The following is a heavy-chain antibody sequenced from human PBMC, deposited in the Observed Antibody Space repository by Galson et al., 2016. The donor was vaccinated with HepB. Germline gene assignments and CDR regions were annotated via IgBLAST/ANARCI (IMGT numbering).Heavy chain of an antibody. J-gene: IGHJ4*02. CDR1: GFRFNFGDSC. CDR2: IMKEGSML. V-gene: IGHV3-74*01. CDR3: ARDGGNHNFDY. D-gene: IGHD3-16*01. Sequence: SLRLSCAGSGFRFNFGDSCFHWVRQAPGKGLVWVSRIMKEGSMLSYADSVKGRFTISRDNAKNTVYLQMNSLRAEDTAIYYCARDGGNHNFDYWGQGTLVTVSS.